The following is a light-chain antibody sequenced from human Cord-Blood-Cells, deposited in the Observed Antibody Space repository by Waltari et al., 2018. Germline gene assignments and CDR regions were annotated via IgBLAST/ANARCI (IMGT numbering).Light chain of an antibody. V-gene: IGLV3-1*01. CDR1: KLGDKY. CDR2: QDS. CDR3: QAWDSSTYV. Sequence: SYELTQPPSVSVSPGQTASITCPGAKLGDKYACWYQQKPGLSPVLVIYQDSKRPSGIPERFSGSNSGNTATLTISGTQAMDEADYYCQAWDSSTYVFGTGTKVTVL. J-gene: IGLJ1*01.